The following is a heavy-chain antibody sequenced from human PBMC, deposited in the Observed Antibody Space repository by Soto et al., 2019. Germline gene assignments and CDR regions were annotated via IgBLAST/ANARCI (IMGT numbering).Heavy chain of an antibody. CDR3: ASRDPGTSVDY. CDR1: GGSFYSNNW. D-gene: IGHD1-7*01. Sequence: SETLSLTCAVSGGSFYSNNWWTWVRQPPGQGLEWIGEIYRTGSTNYNPSLKSRVTISLDKPENQFSLKVTSLTAADTAVYYCASRDPGTSVDYWGQGTLVTVSS. CDR2: IYRTGST. J-gene: IGHJ4*02. V-gene: IGHV4-4*02.